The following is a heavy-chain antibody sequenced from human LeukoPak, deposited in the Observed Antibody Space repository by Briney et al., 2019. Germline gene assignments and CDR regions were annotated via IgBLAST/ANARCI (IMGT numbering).Heavy chain of an antibody. Sequence: SGPTLVKPTQTLTLTCTFSGFSLSTSGMRVGWIRQPPGKALEWLASIDWDDDKFYSTSLKTRLTISKDTSKNQVVLTLTNVDPVDTATYFCARIASGTNFDYWGQGTLVTVSS. D-gene: IGHD1-1*01. CDR2: IDWDDDK. V-gene: IGHV2-70*04. CDR3: ARIASGTNFDY. CDR1: GFSLSTSGMR. J-gene: IGHJ4*02.